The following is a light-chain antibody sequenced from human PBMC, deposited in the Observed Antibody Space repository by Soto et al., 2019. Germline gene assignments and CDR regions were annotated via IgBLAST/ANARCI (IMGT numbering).Light chain of an antibody. J-gene: IGKJ4*01. CDR1: QKISST. CDR2: DAS. CDR3: HQYTNWLALT. V-gene: IGKV3-15*01. Sequence: VWTQSPGILSLSTGERASLSCRASQKISSTVLAWYQQKPGQPPRLLIYDASTRATGIPVRFRGSGSGTQFTLTISSLQSEDSAVYYCHQYTNWLALTFGGGSKVDIK.